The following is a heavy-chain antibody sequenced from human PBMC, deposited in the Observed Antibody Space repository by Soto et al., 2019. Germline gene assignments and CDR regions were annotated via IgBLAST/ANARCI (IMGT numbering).Heavy chain of an antibody. CDR3: ARLHGYCISSSCHGHYAMDV. CDR2: IYYSGST. J-gene: IGHJ6*01. D-gene: IGHD2-2*01. V-gene: IGHV4-30-2*03. CDR1: GGSISSGDYS. Sequence: SETLSLTCAVSGGSISSGDYSWNWIRHPPGKGLEWIGYIYYSGSTYYNPSLNSRVTVSVDTSKNQFSLKVTSVTAADTAVYYCARLHGYCISSSCHGHYAMDVWGQGTTVTVSS.